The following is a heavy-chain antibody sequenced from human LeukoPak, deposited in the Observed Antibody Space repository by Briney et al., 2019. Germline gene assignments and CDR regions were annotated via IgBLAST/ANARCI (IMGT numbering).Heavy chain of an antibody. J-gene: IGHJ4*02. Sequence: GGSLRLSCAASGFIFSNSFMVWIRQAPGKGLEWVANINQDGSVVNCVDSVKGRFTVSRDNAKKSVSLQMNSLRTEDTAVYYCARENWGPDYWGQGTLVTVSS. CDR1: GFIFSNSF. V-gene: IGHV3-7*03. CDR2: INQDGSVV. D-gene: IGHD7-27*01. CDR3: ARENWGPDY.